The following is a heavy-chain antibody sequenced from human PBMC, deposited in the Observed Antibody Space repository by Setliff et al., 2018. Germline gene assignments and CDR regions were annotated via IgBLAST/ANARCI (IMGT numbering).Heavy chain of an antibody. CDR2: IYYTGST. D-gene: IGHD6-6*01. V-gene: IGHV4-59*01. CDR3: TSTPRGGINITTRAGAFDS. J-gene: IGHJ4*02. CDR1: GMSITSYY. Sequence: PSETLSLTCSVSGMSITSYYWSWIRQSPGRGLEWIGYIYYTGSTTYSPSLKSRVTISPDTSKNQFHLTVKSVTEADTAVYYCTSTPRGGINITTRAGAFDSWGQGTLVTVSS.